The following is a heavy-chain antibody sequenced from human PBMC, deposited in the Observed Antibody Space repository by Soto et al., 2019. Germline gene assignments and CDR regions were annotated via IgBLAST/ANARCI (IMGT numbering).Heavy chain of an antibody. CDR3: ARDVSGGSLYYFDY. D-gene: IGHD2-15*01. Sequence: GAPVKGSCQASGYTFTSHAMHWGRPAPGQRLEWMGWINAGNGNTKYSQKFQGRVTITRDTSASTAYMELSSLRSEDTAVYYCARDVSGGSLYYFDYWGQGTLVTVSS. CDR1: GYTFTSHA. J-gene: IGHJ4*02. V-gene: IGHV1-3*01. CDR2: INAGNGNT.